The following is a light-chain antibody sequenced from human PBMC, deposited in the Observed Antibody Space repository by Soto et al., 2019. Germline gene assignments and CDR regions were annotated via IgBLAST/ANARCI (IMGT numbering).Light chain of an antibody. CDR1: TGTVTTGLY. J-gene: IGLJ2*01. CDR2: DST. V-gene: IGLV7-46*01. CDR3: LLVYSGIVV. Sequence: QAVVTQEPSLTVSPGGTVTLTCDSSTGTVTTGLYPYWFQQKPGHAPRTLIYDSTNKHSWTPARFSASFLGGKAALTLSGAQPEDEADYYCLLVYSGIVVFGGGTKLTVL.